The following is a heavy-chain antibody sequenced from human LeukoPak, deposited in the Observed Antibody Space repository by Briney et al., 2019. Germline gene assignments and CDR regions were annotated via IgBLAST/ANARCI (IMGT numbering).Heavy chain of an antibody. V-gene: IGHV1-69*04. J-gene: IGHJ4*02. CDR3: ARGRTMVTGYYFDY. D-gene: IGHD5-18*01. CDR1: GATFSSYA. CDR2: IIPILGIA. Sequence: PSVKLSCKASGATFSSYAISWVRQAPGQGLEWMGRIIPILGIANYAQKFQGRVTITADKSTSTAYMELSSLRSEDTAVYYCARGRTMVTGYYFDYWGEGTVDSVSS.